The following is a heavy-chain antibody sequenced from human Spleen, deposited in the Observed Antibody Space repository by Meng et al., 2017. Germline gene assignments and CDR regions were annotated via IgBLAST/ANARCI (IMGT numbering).Heavy chain of an antibody. CDR3: ARGSVEIYGSGSYYSPNWFDP. CDR2: MNPNSGNT. D-gene: IGHD3-10*01. J-gene: IGHJ5*02. Sequence: ASVKVSCKASGYTFTSYDINWVRQATGQGLEWMGWMNPNSGNTGYAQKFQGRVTITRNTSISTAYMELSSLRSEDTAVYYCARGSVEIYGSGSYYSPNWFDPWGQGTLVTVSS. CDR1: GYTFTSYD. V-gene: IGHV1-8*03.